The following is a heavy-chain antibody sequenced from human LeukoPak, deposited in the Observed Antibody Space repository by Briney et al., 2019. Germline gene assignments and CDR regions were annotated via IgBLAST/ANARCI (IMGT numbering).Heavy chain of an antibody. CDR3: ATYSEAGYYYYYGMDV. CDR2: INPSGGST. Sequence: GASVTVSCKASGYPFTSYYMHWVRRAPGQGLEWMGIINPSGGSTSYAQKFQGRVTMTRDTSTSTVYMELSSLRSEDTAVYYCATYSEAGYYYYYGMDVWGKGTTVTVSS. V-gene: IGHV1-46*01. CDR1: GYPFTSYY. J-gene: IGHJ6*04. D-gene: IGHD2-15*01.